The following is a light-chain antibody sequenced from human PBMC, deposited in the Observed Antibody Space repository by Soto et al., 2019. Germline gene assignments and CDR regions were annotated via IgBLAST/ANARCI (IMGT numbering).Light chain of an antibody. CDR3: QHYNTYSKA. CDR1: QTISSW. CDR2: KAS. V-gene: IGKV1-5*03. J-gene: IGKJ3*01. Sequence: DIQMTQSPSTLSGSVGDRVTITCRASQTISSWLAWYQQKPGKAPKLLIYKASTLKSGVPSRFSGSGSGTEFTLTISSLQPDDSAIYYCQHYNTYSKAFGPGTKVDIK.